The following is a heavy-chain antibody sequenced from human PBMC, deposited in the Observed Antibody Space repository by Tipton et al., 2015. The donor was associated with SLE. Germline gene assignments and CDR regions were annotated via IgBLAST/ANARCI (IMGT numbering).Heavy chain of an antibody. V-gene: IGHV4-4*08. CDR3: ARTLLDYYYYMDV. CDR1: GGSISNYS. J-gene: IGHJ6*03. Sequence: TLSLTCTVSGGSISNYSWSWIRQPPGKGLEWIGSIYHSGNTYSNPSLKSRVTISVDTSKNQFSLKMSSVTAADTAVYYCARTLLDYYYYMDVWGKGTTVTVSS. CDR2: IYHSGNT.